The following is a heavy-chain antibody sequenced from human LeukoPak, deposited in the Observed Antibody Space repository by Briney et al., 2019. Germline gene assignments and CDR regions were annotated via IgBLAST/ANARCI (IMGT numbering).Heavy chain of an antibody. Sequence: GGSLRLSCTASGFTFINYSMNWVRQAPGKGLEWVSSISTNSAFIYYADSVRGRFTISRDNTKNSLYLQMDSLTADDTAVYYCARLHPYYDYVWGSYRQTYAFDIWGQGTMVTVSS. J-gene: IGHJ3*02. CDR2: ISTNSAFI. CDR3: ARLHPYYDYVWGSYRQTYAFDI. CDR1: GFTFINYS. D-gene: IGHD3-16*02. V-gene: IGHV3-21*01.